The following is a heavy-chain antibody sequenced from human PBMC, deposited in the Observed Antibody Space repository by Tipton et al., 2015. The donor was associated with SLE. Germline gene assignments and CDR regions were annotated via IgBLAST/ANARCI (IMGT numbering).Heavy chain of an antibody. CDR1: GYTFTSYY. V-gene: IGHV1-46*01. D-gene: IGHD6-13*01. Sequence: QLVQSGPEVKKPGASVKVSCKASGYTFTSYYMHWVRQAPGQGLEWMGIINLSAGSTSYAQKFQGRVTMTRDTSTSTVYMELSSLRSEDTAVYFCARDGSSSSYIDYWGQGTLVTVSS. J-gene: IGHJ4*02. CDR3: ARDGSSSSYIDY. CDR2: INLSAGST.